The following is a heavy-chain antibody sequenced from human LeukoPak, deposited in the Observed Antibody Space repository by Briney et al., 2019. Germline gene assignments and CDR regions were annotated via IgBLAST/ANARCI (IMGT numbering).Heavy chain of an antibody. CDR3: ARDPTLLWFGELLSYYYYYGMDV. J-gene: IGHJ6*02. V-gene: IGHV1-2*02. CDR2: INPNSGGT. Sequence: GASVKVSCKASGYTFTGYYMHWVRQAPGQGLEWMGWINPNSGGTHYAQKFQGRVAMTRDTSISTAYMELSRLRSDDTAVYYCARDPTLLWFGELLSYYYYYGMDVWGQGTTVTVSS. D-gene: IGHD3-10*01. CDR1: GYTFTGYY.